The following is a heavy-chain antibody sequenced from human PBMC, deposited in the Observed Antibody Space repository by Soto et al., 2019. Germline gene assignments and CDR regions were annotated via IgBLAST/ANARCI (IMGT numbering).Heavy chain of an antibody. V-gene: IGHV1-3*01. CDR2: INAGNGNT. D-gene: IGHD2-21*02. CDR3: ARAAYGGSDSCSDAFDI. Sequence: QVQLVQSGAEVKKSGASVKVSCKASGYTFTNYAMHWVRQAPGQRLEWMGWINAGNGNTKYSQQFQGRVTITRDTSASTAYMELGSLRSEDTAVYYCARAAYGGSDSCSDAFDIWGQGTVVTVSS. CDR1: GYTFTNYA. J-gene: IGHJ3*02.